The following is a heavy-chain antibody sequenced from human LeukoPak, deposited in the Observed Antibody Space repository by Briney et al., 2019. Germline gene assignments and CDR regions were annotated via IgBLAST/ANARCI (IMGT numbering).Heavy chain of an antibody. D-gene: IGHD3-22*01. Sequence: ASVKVSCKASGGTFSSYGISWVRQAPGQGLGWMGGIIPIFGTPNYAQKFQGRVTITADDSTSTAYMELSSLRSEDTAVYYCARAFRYNYDSSGLHYYYGMDVWGQGTTVTVSS. CDR2: IIPIFGTP. J-gene: IGHJ6*02. V-gene: IGHV1-69*13. CDR1: GGTFSSYG. CDR3: ARAFRYNYDSSGLHYYYGMDV.